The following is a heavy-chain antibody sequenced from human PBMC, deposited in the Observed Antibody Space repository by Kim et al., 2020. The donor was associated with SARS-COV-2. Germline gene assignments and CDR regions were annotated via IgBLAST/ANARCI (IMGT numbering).Heavy chain of an antibody. J-gene: IGHJ6*02. CDR3: AKDAYSGNDFYFYGMDV. D-gene: IGHD5-12*01. Sequence: VRGRFTISRANSKNTLYLQMNSLRAEDTAVYYCAKDAYSGNDFYFYGMDVWGQGTTVTVSS. V-gene: IGHV3-33*06.